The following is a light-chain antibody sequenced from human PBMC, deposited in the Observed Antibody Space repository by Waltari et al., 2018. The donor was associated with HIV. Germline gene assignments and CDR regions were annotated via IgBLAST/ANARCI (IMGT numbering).Light chain of an antibody. CDR2: DAS. CDR1: QGISHN. Sequence: MTQSPATLSVSPGETVTLSGRASQGISHNLAWYQQKPGQAPRLLIFDASSRAAGIPARFSGSGSGTEFTLTISSLQSEDFAIYYCQQYHDWTVFGGGTKVEFK. V-gene: IGKV3-15*01. CDR3: QQYHDWTV. J-gene: IGKJ4*01.